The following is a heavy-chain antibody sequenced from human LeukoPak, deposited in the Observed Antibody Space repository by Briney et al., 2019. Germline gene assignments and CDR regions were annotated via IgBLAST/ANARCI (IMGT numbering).Heavy chain of an antibody. CDR1: GFTFSSFA. Sequence: PGGSLRLSCAASGFTFSSFAMHWVRQAPGKGLEWVAVISYDGSNKYDADSVKGRFTISRDNSKNTLHLQMNSLRAEDTAVYYCATLPPLPIVGATTGLGGSWFDPWGQGTLVTVSS. D-gene: IGHD1-26*01. J-gene: IGHJ5*02. CDR2: ISYDGSNK. V-gene: IGHV3-30-3*01. CDR3: ATLPPLPIVGATTGLGGSWFDP.